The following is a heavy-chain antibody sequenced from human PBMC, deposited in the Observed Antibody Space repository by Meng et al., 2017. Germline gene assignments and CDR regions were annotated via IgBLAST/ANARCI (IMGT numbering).Heavy chain of an antibody. D-gene: IGHD4-17*01. J-gene: IGHJ2*01. Sequence: QVQLVQSGAEVKKPGASVKVSCKASGYTFTGYYMHWVRQAPGQGLEWMGRINPNSGGTNYAQKFQGRVTMTRDTSISTAYMELSRLRSDDTAVYYCARGGSRYYGDYNWYFDLWGRGTLVTVSS. V-gene: IGHV1-2*06. CDR1: GYTFTGYY. CDR3: ARGGSRYYGDYNWYFDL. CDR2: INPNSGGT.